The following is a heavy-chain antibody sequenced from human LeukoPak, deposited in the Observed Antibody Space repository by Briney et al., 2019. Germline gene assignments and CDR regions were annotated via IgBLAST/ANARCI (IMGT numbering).Heavy chain of an antibody. Sequence: GGSLRLSCAASGFTFTSSAISWVRQAPGKGLECVSSISGSGGSTDYAGSVKGRFTISRDNSKNTLYLQMNGLRAEDTAVYYCASHKENFYDSSGNYWGQGTLVTVSS. CDR3: ASHKENFYDSSGNY. J-gene: IGHJ4*02. V-gene: IGHV3-23*01. CDR1: GFTFTSSA. CDR2: ISGSGGST. D-gene: IGHD3-22*01.